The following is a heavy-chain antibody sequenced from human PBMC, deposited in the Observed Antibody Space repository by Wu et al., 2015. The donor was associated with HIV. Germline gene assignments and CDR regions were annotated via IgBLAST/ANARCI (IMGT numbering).Heavy chain of an antibody. CDR2: IIPIFGTA. J-gene: IGHJ5*02. V-gene: IGHV1-69*12. D-gene: IGHD6-6*01. CDR1: GGTFSSYA. CDR3: ARERFEYSSSSNWFDP. Sequence: QVQLVQSGAEVRKPGSSVKVSCKASGGTFSSYAISWVRQAPGQGLEWMGGIIPIFGTANYAQKFQGRVTITADESTSTAYMELSSLRSEDTAVYYCARERFEYSSSSNWFDPWGQGTLVHRLL.